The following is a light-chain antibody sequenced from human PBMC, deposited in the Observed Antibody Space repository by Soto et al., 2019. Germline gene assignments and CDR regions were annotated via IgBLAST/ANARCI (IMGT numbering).Light chain of an antibody. CDR2: STN. V-gene: IGLV7-43*01. CDR3: LLYYGGQLGV. Sequence: QTVVTQEPSLTVSPGGTVTLTCAPSSGAVTSGNYPNWFQQKPGQAPRALIYSTNHKYSWTPARFSGSLLGGKAALTLSGVQPEDEADYNCLLYYGGQLGVFGGGIKVTVL. J-gene: IGLJ2*01. CDR1: SGAVTSGNY.